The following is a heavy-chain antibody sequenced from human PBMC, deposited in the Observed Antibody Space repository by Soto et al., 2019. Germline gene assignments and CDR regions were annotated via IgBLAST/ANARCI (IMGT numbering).Heavy chain of an antibody. CDR2: ISGYDGNT. D-gene: IGHD3-10*01. CDR1: GCTLNDFG. CDR3: AREKWFGQTPFDS. Sequence: QVQLVQSGAEVKKSGASVKVSCKASGCTLNDFGVSWVRQAPGRGLEWMGWISGYDGNTNFAQKYEGRVTMTIDSSTSTAYMELRNLRSDDTAMYYCAREKWFGQTPFDSWGQGTLLTVSS. V-gene: IGHV1-18*01. J-gene: IGHJ4*02.